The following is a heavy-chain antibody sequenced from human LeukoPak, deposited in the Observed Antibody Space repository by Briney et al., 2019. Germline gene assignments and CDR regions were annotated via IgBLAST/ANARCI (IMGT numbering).Heavy chain of an antibody. V-gene: IGHV4-39*07. CDR1: TFNSYW. D-gene: IGHD5-18*01. CDR2: IYYSGST. J-gene: IGHJ4*02. Sequence: TFNSYWMSWVRQAPGKGLEWIGSIYYSGSTYYNPSLKSRVTISVDTSKNQFSLKLSSVTAADTAVYYCARCGYKAGDFDYWGQGTLVTVSS. CDR3: ARCGYKAGDFDY.